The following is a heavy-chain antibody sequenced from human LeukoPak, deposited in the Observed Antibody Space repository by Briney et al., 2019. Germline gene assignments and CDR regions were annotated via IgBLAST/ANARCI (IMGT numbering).Heavy chain of an antibody. Sequence: SETLSLTCTVSGGSITSYYWSWIRQPPGKGLEWIAYIYYSGSTNYNPSLKSRVTLSVDTSKNQFSLKLSCVTAADTEVYYCARRNSGSYFDYWGQGTLVTVSS. CDR2: IYYSGST. CDR3: ARRNSGSYFDY. V-gene: IGHV4-59*08. CDR1: GGSITSYY. J-gene: IGHJ4*02. D-gene: IGHD2/OR15-2a*01.